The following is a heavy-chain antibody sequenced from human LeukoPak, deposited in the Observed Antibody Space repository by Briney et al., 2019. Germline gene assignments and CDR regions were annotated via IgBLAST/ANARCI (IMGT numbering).Heavy chain of an antibody. CDR3: ASYSYGYFNY. CDR1: GYSISNGYF. Sequence: SETLSLTCAVSGYSISNGYFWGWIRQPPGKGLEWIGYIYYSGSTNYNPSLKSRVTIPVDTSKNQFSLKLSSVTAADTAVYYCASYSYGYFNYWGQGTLVTVSS. CDR2: IYYSGST. J-gene: IGHJ4*02. D-gene: IGHD5-18*01. V-gene: IGHV4-38-2*01.